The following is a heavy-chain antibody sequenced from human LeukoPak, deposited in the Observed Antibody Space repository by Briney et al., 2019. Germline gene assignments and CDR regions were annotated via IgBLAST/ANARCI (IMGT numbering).Heavy chain of an antibody. V-gene: IGHV4-59*01. Sequence: SETLSLTCTVSGGSTSSYYWSWIRQPPGKGLEWIGYIYYSGSTNYNPSLKSRVTISVDTSKNQFSLKLSSVTAADTAVYYCARDQDIVVVVAATKRLYYYGMDVWGQGTTVTVSS. CDR2: IYYSGST. CDR3: ARDQDIVVVVAATKRLYYYGMDV. CDR1: GGSTSSYY. D-gene: IGHD2-15*01. J-gene: IGHJ6*02.